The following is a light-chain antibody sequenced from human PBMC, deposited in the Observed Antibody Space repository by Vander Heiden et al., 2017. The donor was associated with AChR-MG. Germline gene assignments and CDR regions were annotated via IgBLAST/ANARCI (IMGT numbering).Light chain of an antibody. CDR1: QSLLSDSKNF. V-gene: IGKV4-1*01. CDR2: WAS. J-gene: IGKJ2*01. CDR3: QQYYTEPLT. Sequence: NCKSSQSLLSDSKNFLAWFQQRPGQPPKLLIYWASTRASGAPDRFSGAGSGTDFTLTISSLQAEDVAVYYCQQYYTEPLTFGQGT.